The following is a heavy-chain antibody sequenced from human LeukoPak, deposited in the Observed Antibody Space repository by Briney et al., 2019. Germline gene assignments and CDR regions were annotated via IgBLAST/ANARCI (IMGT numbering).Heavy chain of an antibody. CDR3: ARVGYSSGWYPLDY. Sequence: SETLSLTCTVSGGSISSYYWSWIRQPAGKGLEWIGRIYATGSTNYNPSLKSRVTVSVDTSKNQFSLNLNSVTAADTAVYYCARVGYSSGWYPLDYWGQGTLVTVSS. D-gene: IGHD6-19*01. CDR2: IYATGST. J-gene: IGHJ4*02. V-gene: IGHV4-4*07. CDR1: GGSISSYY.